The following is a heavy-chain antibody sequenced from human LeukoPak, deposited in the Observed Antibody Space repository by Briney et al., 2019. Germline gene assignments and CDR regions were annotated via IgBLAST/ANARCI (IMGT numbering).Heavy chain of an antibody. Sequence: GGSLRLSCAASGFTFSSYEMNWVRQAPGKGLEWVSYISSSGSTIYYADSVKGRFTIPRDNAKNSLSLQMNSLRAADTAFYYCARDGGDCAGDSCYVDYWGQGTLVTVSS. D-gene: IGHD2-21*01. J-gene: IGHJ4*02. CDR3: ARDGGDCAGDSCYVDY. CDR1: GFTFSSYE. CDR2: ISSSGSTI. V-gene: IGHV3-48*03.